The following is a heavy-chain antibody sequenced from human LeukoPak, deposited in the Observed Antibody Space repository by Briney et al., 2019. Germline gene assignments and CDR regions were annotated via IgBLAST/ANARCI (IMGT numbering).Heavy chain of an antibody. CDR2: ISWDGDNT. D-gene: IGHD6-19*01. Sequence: GGSLRLSCAASGFTFDDYTMHWVRQAPGKGLEWVSLISWDGDNTYYADSVKGRFTISRDNSKNSLYLQMNSLRAEDTALYYCAKDMGGSGWSIFDYWGQGTLVTVSS. J-gene: IGHJ4*02. CDR1: GFTFDDYT. V-gene: IGHV3-43*01. CDR3: AKDMGGSGWSIFDY.